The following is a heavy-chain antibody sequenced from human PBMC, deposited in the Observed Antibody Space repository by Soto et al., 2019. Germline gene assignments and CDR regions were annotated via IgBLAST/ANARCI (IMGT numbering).Heavy chain of an antibody. CDR1: GGTFSSYA. CDR3: AYPGIDNWFHX. Sequence: SVKVSCKASGGTFSSYAISWVRQAPGQGLEWMGVIIPIFGTANYAQKFQGSVPITADESTSTAYMELSSLRSEDTAVYYCAYPGIDNWFHXWGQATLLTVSX. CDR2: IIPIFGTA. V-gene: IGHV1-69*13. D-gene: IGHD6-13*01. J-gene: IGHJ5*02.